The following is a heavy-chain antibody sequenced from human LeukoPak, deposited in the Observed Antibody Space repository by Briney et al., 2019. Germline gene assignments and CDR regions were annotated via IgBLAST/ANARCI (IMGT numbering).Heavy chain of an antibody. CDR1: GYTFTGYY. V-gene: IGHV1-2*02. Sequence: ASVKVSCKASGYTFTGYYMHWVRQAPGQGLEWMGWINPNSGGTNYAQKFQGRVTMTRDTSISTAYMELSRLRSGDTAVYYCARERVSSGYSYYYYGMDVWGQGTTVTVSS. CDR3: ARERVSSGYSYYYYGMDV. D-gene: IGHD3-22*01. CDR2: INPNSGGT. J-gene: IGHJ6*02.